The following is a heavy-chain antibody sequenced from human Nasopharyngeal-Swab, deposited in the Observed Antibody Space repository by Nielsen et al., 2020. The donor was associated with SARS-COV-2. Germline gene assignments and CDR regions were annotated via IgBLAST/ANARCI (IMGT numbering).Heavy chain of an antibody. CDR3: VRPEGVATSFKYYFQYGMDV. CDR2: IYPRDSAT. V-gene: IGHV5-51*01. CDR1: GYSFTSYW. J-gene: IGHJ6*02. D-gene: IGHD5-12*01. Sequence: GESLKISCKGSGYSFTSYWIAWVRQMPGKGLEWMGIIYPRDSATRYSPSFQGQVTISADKSISTAYLQWSSLKASGTAMYYCVRPEGVATSFKYYFQYGMDVWGQGTMVTVPS.